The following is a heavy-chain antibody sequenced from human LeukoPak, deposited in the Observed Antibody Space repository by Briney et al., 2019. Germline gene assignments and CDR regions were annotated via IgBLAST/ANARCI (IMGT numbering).Heavy chain of an antibody. V-gene: IGHV4-4*02. Sequence: SETLSLTCAVSGVSISSNLWWTWVRQPPGKGLEWIAEIHHSGSINYNPSLKSRVTISVDKAKNQFSLNLNSVTAADTAVYYCARGGVRSFDNWGQGTLVTVSS. J-gene: IGHJ4*02. CDR3: ARGGVRSFDN. CDR2: IHHSGSI. D-gene: IGHD3-10*01. CDR1: GVSISSNLW.